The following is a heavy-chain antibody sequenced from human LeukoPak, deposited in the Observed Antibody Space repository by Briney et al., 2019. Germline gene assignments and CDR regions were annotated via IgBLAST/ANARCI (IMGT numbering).Heavy chain of an antibody. CDR2: INPNSGGT. CDR1: GYTLTGYY. Sequence: GGSVKVSCKGSGYTLTGYYMHWGRQAPGQGVEWVGWINPNSGGTNYAQKFQGRVTMTRDTSISTAYMELSRLRSDDTAVYYCARETGYSYANDAFDIWGQGTMVTVSS. D-gene: IGHD5-18*01. CDR3: ARETGYSYANDAFDI. J-gene: IGHJ3*02. V-gene: IGHV1-2*02.